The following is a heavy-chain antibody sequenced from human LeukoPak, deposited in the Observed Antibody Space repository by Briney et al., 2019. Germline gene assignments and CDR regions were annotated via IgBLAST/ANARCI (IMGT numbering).Heavy chain of an antibody. CDR3: ARLNKPGWFDP. V-gene: IGHV4-59*08. CDR1: GGSISSYY. J-gene: IGHJ5*02. D-gene: IGHD1-14*01. Sequence: SETLSLTCTVSGGSISSYYWSWIRQPPGKGLEWIGYIYYSGSTNYNPSLKSRVTISVDTSKNQFSLKLNSVTATDTAVYYCARLNKPGWFDPWGQGTLVTVSS. CDR2: IYYSGST.